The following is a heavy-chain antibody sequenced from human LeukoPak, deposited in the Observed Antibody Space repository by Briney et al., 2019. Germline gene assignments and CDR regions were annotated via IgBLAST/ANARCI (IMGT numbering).Heavy chain of an antibody. CDR2: IKSKTDGGTT. V-gene: IGHV3-15*01. J-gene: IGHJ3*01. CDR3: TTTPPDYDFWSGPPV. D-gene: IGHD3-3*01. Sequence: GGSLRLSCAASGFTFSNAWMSWVRQAPGKGLEWVGRIKSKTDGGTTDYAAPVKGRFTISRDDSKNTLYLQMNSLKTEDTAVYYCTTTPPDYDFWSGPPVWGQGIMVTVSS. CDR1: GFTFSNAW.